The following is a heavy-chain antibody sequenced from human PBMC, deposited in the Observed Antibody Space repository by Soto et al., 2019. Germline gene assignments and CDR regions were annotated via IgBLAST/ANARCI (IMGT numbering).Heavy chain of an antibody. Sequence: SETLSLTCTVSGGSISSYYWSWIRQPPGKGLEWIGYIYYSGSTNYNPSLKSRVTISVDTSKNQFSLKLSSVTAADTAVYYCARGLRGDSNPEYYYYYYYMDVWGKGTTVTVSS. V-gene: IGHV4-59*08. J-gene: IGHJ6*03. D-gene: IGHD4-4*01. CDR3: ARGLRGDSNPEYYYYYYYMDV. CDR2: IYYSGST. CDR1: GGSISSYY.